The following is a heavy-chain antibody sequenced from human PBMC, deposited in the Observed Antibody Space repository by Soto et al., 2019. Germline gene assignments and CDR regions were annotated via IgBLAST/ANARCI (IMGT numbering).Heavy chain of an antibody. D-gene: IGHD1-1*01. CDR2: ISSSSSYI. J-gene: IGHJ3*02. Sequence: GGSLRLSCAASGFTFSSYSMNWVRQAPGKGLEWVSSISSSSSYIYYADSVKGRFTISRDNAKNSLYLQMNSLRAEDTAVYYCARDPSRYKCNDGPDAFDIWGQGTMVTVSS. V-gene: IGHV3-21*01. CDR1: GFTFSSYS. CDR3: ARDPSRYKCNDGPDAFDI.